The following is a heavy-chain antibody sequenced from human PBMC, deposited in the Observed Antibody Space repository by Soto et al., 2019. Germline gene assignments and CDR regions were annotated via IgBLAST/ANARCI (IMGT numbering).Heavy chain of an antibody. V-gene: IGHV4-31*03. CDR3: ARENNRNDVTFFDY. Sequence: QVQLQESGPGLVKPSQTLSLTCTVSGASISSGGDYWTWIRQHPGKGLEWIGYISYSGSTYYNPSLKSRVSISADTSKNQFSLKLSSLTAADTAVYYCARENNRNDVTFFDYWGQGTLVTVSS. CDR1: GASISSGGDY. J-gene: IGHJ4*02. CDR2: ISYSGST. D-gene: IGHD1-1*01.